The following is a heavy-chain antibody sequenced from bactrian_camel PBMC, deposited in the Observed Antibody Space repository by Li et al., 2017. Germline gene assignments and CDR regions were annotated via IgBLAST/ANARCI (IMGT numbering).Heavy chain of an antibody. Sequence: VQLVESGGGSVDAGGSLRLSCAASGYSSIVNCMGWYRQGIGEEREGVAAIFTSDDSTYYTDSVKGRFTISKDNNKYVLRLQMSNLKREDTAMYYCAATPLVCPTTVRDRAADFNYWGQGTQVTVS. CDR2: IFTSDDST. CDR1: GYSSIVNC. CDR3: AATPLVCPTTVRDRAADFNY. D-gene: IGHD3*01. J-gene: IGHJ4*01. V-gene: IGHV3S54*01.